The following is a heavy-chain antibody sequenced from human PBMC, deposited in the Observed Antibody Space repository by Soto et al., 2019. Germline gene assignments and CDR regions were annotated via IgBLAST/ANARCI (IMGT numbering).Heavy chain of an antibody. CDR3: AREGGNQGAFDI. Sequence: SETLSLTCTVSGGSVSSGSYYWSWIRQPPGKGLEWIGYIYYSGSTNYNPSLKSRVTISVDTSKNQFSLKLSSVTAADTAVYYCAREGGNQGAFDIWGQGTMVTVSS. J-gene: IGHJ3*02. CDR2: IYYSGST. D-gene: IGHD1-26*01. CDR1: GGSVSSGSYY. V-gene: IGHV4-61*01.